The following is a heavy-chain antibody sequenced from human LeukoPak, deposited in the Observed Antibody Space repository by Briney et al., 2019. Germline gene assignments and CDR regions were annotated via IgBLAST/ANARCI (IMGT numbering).Heavy chain of an antibody. CDR2: ISNDGSIT. CDR3: AKSKSPYPMDYIFDF. Sequence: GGSLRLSCAASGFTFSSYGMHWVRQAPGKGLEWVAVISNDGSITKYGDSVKGRFTISRDNSKNTLYVQMNSLRTDDTAVYYCAKSKSPYPMDYIFDFWGQGTLVTVSS. CDR1: GFTFSSYG. J-gene: IGHJ4*02. D-gene: IGHD4-11*01. V-gene: IGHV3-30*18.